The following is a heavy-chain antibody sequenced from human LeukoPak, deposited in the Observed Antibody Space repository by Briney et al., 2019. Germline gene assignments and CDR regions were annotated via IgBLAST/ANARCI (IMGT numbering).Heavy chain of an antibody. CDR2: IYYSGRT. J-gene: IGHJ3*02. V-gene: IGHV4-59*08. D-gene: IGHD3-16*01. CDR1: GGSISSYY. CDR3: ARGGDDAFDI. Sequence: SETLCLTCAVSGGSISSYYWSWIRQPPGKGLEWVGDIYYSGRTTYNPALKSRVTISVDTFKDQFSLKLSSAAAADTAVYYCARGGDDAFDIWGKGTMVTVSS.